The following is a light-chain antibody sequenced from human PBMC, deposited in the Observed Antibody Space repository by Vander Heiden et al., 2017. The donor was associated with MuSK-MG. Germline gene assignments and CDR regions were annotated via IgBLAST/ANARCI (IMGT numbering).Light chain of an antibody. Sequence: DIEMTQSPSSLSASVGDRVTITCRASQSISSYLTWSQQKPGKVPKLLIYAASSLQSGLPSRFSGTGSGTGFTLTIRSLKPEDFATYYCQQSYSTHLYTFGQGTKLEIK. V-gene: IGKV1-39*01. CDR2: AAS. CDR3: QQSYSTHLYT. J-gene: IGKJ2*01. CDR1: QSISSY.